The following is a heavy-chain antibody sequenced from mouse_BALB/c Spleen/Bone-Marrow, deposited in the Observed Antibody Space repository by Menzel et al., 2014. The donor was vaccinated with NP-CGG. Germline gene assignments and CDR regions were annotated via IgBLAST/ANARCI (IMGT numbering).Heavy chain of an antibody. Sequence: DVKLVESGGDLVKPGGSLKLSCAASGFTFSNYGMSWVRQTPDKRLEWVATISSGGSYTYFPDSVKGRFTTSRDNAKNTLYLQMNSLKSEDAAMYYCARLTPDYAMDYWGQGTSVTVSS. D-gene: IGHD1-3*01. J-gene: IGHJ4*01. CDR2: ISSGGSYT. V-gene: IGHV5-6*02. CDR3: ARLTPDYAMDY. CDR1: GFTFSNYG.